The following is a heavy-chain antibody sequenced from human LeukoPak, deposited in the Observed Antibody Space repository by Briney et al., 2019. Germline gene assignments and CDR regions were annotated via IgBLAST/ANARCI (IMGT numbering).Heavy chain of an antibody. D-gene: IGHD4-17*01. CDR3: ARDLGYGEYYYGVDV. Sequence: ASVKVSCKTSGYTFTGYYMHWVRQAPGQGLEWMGWINPNSGDTNYAQKFQGRVTMTRDTSISTAHMELSRLRSDDTAVYYCARDLGYGEYYYGVDVWGQGTTVTVSS. J-gene: IGHJ6*02. V-gene: IGHV1-2*02. CDR1: GYTFTGYY. CDR2: INPNSGDT.